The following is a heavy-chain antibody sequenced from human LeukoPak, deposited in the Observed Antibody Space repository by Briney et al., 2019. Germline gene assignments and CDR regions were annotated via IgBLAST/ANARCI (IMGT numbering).Heavy chain of an antibody. CDR1: GFTFSSYS. V-gene: IGHV3-48*04. Sequence: AGGSLRLSCAASGFTFSSYSMNWVRQAPGKGLAWVSYISSSSSTIYYADSVKGRFTISRDNAKNSLYLQMNSLRAEDTAVYYCARDRNGDYGDYWGQGTLVTVSS. CDR3: ARDRNGDYGDY. D-gene: IGHD4-17*01. CDR2: ISSSSSTI. J-gene: IGHJ4*02.